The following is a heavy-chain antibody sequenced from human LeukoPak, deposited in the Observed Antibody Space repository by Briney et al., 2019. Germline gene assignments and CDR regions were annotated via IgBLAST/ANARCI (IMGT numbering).Heavy chain of an antibody. V-gene: IGHV3-23*01. CDR2: ITGSSTWT. CDR3: ARELVSLGTGYFDL. Sequence: QPGGSLRLSCEASGFTFGTYGMTWLRQAPGKGLEWVSGITGSSTWTYYADSVRGRFTISRDNSKNTLHLQMNNLTADDTAIYYCARELVSLGTGYFDLWGRGTLVTVSS. J-gene: IGHJ2*01. CDR1: GFTFGTYG. D-gene: IGHD7-27*01.